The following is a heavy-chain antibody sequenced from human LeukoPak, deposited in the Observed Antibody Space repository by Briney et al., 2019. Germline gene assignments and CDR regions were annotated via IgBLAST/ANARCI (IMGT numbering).Heavy chain of an antibody. J-gene: IGHJ6*03. D-gene: IGHD3-10*01. Sequence: PGGSLRLSCAASGFTFSSYWMSWVRQAPGKGLEWVANIKQDGSEKYYVDSVKGRFTISRDNAENSLYLQMNSLRAEDTAVYYCARDVQGTMVYYYYYYMDVWGKGTTVTVSS. CDR2: IKQDGSEK. CDR3: ARDVQGTMVYYYYYYMDV. V-gene: IGHV3-7*01. CDR1: GFTFSSYW.